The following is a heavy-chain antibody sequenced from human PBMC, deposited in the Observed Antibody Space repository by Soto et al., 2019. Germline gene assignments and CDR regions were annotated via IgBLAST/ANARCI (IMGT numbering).Heavy chain of an antibody. D-gene: IGHD6-13*01. Sequence: ASVKVSCKASGGTFSSYAISWVRQAPGKGLEWMGGFDPEDGETIYAQKFQGRVTMTEDTSTDTAYMELSSLRSEDTAVYYCATVLPLIAAAGSYQFDYWGQGTLVTVSS. J-gene: IGHJ4*02. CDR1: GGTFSSYA. CDR2: FDPEDGET. V-gene: IGHV1-24*01. CDR3: ATVLPLIAAAGSYQFDY.